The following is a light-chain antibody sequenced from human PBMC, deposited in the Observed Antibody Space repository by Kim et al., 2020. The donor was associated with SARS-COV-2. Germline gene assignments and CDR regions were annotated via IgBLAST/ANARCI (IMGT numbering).Light chain of an antibody. CDR3: SSYTSSSTRV. J-gene: IGLJ3*02. V-gene: IGLV2-14*03. CDR1: SRDVGGYNY. Sequence: GQSITISCTRTSRDVGGYNYVSWYQQHPGKATKLMIYDVSNRPSGVSNRFSGSKSGNTASLTISGLQAEDEADYYCSSYTSSSTRVFGGGTQLTVL. CDR2: DVS.